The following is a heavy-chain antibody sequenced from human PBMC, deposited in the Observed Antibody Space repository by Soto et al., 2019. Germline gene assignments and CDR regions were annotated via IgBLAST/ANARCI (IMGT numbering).Heavy chain of an antibody. J-gene: IGHJ6*02. CDR1: GGSFSDYY. CDR2: ISHSGST. D-gene: IGHD5-12*01. CDR3: ARGLQRRFGGYKGLGYHGMDV. Sequence: SETLSLTCAVNGGSFSDYYWTWVRQPPGRGLEWIGEISHSGSTSYNPSLKSRVTISIDTAKNQFSLKLSSVSAADTAMYYCARGLQRRFGGYKGLGYHGMDVWGQGTTVTVSS. V-gene: IGHV4-34*01.